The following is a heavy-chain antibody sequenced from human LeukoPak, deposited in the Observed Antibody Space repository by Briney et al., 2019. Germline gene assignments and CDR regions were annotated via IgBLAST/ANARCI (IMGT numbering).Heavy chain of an antibody. CDR2: ISSSSSYI. CDR3: ARDQRDYGDYNFDY. J-gene: IGHJ4*02. Sequence: GGSLRLSCAASGFTFSSYRMNWVRQAPGEGVEWVSSISSSSSYIYYADSVKGRFTISRDNAKNSLYLQMNSLRAEDTAVYYCARDQRDYGDYNFDYWGQGTLVTVSS. V-gene: IGHV3-21*01. D-gene: IGHD4-17*01. CDR1: GFTFSSYR.